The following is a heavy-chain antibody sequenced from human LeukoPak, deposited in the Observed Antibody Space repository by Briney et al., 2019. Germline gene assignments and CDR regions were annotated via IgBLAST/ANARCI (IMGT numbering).Heavy chain of an antibody. D-gene: IGHD2-21*01. CDR1: GFIFSSYW. CDR2: INSDGSST. V-gene: IGHV3-74*01. CDR3: ARGPYCGGDCYYYYMDV. J-gene: IGHJ6*03. Sequence: GGSLRLSCAASGFIFSSYWMHWVRHAPGKGLVWVSRINSDGSSTSYADSVKGRFTISRDNAKNTLYLQMNSLRAEDTAVYYCARGPYCGGDCYYYYMDVWGKGTTVTISS.